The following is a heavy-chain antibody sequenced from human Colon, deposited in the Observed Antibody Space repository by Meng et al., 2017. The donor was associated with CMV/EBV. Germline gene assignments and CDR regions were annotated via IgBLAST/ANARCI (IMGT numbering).Heavy chain of an antibody. V-gene: IGHV1-2*02. CDR3: ASHSSYVWGSHH. CDR1: GYSFTGYY. D-gene: IGHD3-16*01. CDR2: MDPTTGRT. Sequence: QGQIVQSGAEVRMTGAAVKVSCKASGYSFTGYYIHWVRQAPGQGLEWMGWMDPTTGRTDYAQKFQGTVTMTRDTSISTAYLELSRLTSDDTAVYYCASHSSYVWGSHHWGQGTLVTVSS. J-gene: IGHJ1*01.